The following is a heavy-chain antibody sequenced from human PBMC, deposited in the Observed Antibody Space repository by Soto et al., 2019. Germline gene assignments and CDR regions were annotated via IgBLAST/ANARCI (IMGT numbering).Heavy chain of an antibody. CDR1: GFTFSSYA. CDR3: AKDRDGAAAGPTKFYGMDV. D-gene: IGHD6-13*01. J-gene: IGHJ6*02. V-gene: IGHV3-23*01. Sequence: EVQLLESGGGLVQPGGSLRLSCAASGFTFSSYAMSWVRQAPGKGLEWVSVISGSGDSTYYADSVRGRFTISRDNSKNPQYLQMNSLRDEDTAVYYCAKDRDGAAAGPTKFYGMDVWGQGTTVTVSS. CDR2: ISGSGDST.